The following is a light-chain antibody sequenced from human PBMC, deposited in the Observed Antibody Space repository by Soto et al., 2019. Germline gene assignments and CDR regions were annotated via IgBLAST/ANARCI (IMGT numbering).Light chain of an antibody. J-gene: IGKJ1*01. V-gene: IGKV3-20*01. CDR2: HAS. Sequence: IVLMQSPDTFSLSPGERGTVSCRASRSLSSDYLAWYQQKPGQAPRLLFYHASRRATGTPDRFSVSGSGTDFSLSISRREPGEFAVYSFQQYGDSPRSFGQGTKVDIK. CDR3: QQYGDSPRS. CDR1: RSLSSDY.